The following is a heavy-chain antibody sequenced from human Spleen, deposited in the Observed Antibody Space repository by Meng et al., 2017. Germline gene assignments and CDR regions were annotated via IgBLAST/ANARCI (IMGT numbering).Heavy chain of an antibody. Sequence: GQPQEWGAGLLTPAETVSLSCVVSGGSFSDYYWSWIRQPPGKGLEWIGEINHSGSTNYNPSLESRATISVDTSQNNLSLKLSSVTAADSAVYYCARGPTTMAHDFDYWGQGTLVTVSS. CDR1: GGSFSDYY. CDR3: ARGPTTMAHDFDY. V-gene: IGHV4-34*01. D-gene: IGHD4-11*01. J-gene: IGHJ4*02. CDR2: INHSGST.